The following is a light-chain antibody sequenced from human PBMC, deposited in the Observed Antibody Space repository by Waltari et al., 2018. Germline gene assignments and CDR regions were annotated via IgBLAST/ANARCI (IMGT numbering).Light chain of an antibody. J-gene: IGKJ1*01. CDR3: QQSYTFPPT. V-gene: IGKV1-39*01. Sequence: DIHMTQSHSSLSASVGDRVTITCRASQTIDTFLNLYQQKSGKAPRPLIYRASNLQGGVPSRFTGSGSGTDFTLIIAGLQPEDFATYFCQQSYTFPPTFGQGTRVDMK. CDR1: QTIDTF. CDR2: RAS.